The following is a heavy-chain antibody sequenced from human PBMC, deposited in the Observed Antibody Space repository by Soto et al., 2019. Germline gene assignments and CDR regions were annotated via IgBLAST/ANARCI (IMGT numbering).Heavy chain of an antibody. J-gene: IGHJ4*02. CDR1: GASISSSY. Sequence: SETLSLTCKVSGASISSSYWSWIRQPPGKGLEWIAYIYHTGTTNYNPSLKSRATISLDTSKSQFSLNLTSLTTADTAVYFCARGGNRYSPTSSGVGGFDYWGQGTLLTVSS. D-gene: IGHD5-12*01. V-gene: IGHV4-59*01. CDR3: ARGGNRYSPTSSGVGGFDY. CDR2: IYHTGTT.